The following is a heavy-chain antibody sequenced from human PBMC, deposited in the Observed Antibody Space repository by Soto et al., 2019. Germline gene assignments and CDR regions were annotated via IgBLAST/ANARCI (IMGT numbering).Heavy chain of an antibody. CDR3: ASVVQGAEAWFGP. J-gene: IGHJ5*02. D-gene: IGHD2-2*01. V-gene: IGHV1-18*01. Sequence: ASVKVSCKTSGYTFSNYGITWVRQAPGQPLEWLGWISLYSDGTNYAQKFQGRVSMTTDTSTTTAYMELRSLRSDDKAVYYCASVVQGAEAWFGPWGQGTLVTVSS. CDR1: GYTFSNYG. CDR2: ISLYSDGT.